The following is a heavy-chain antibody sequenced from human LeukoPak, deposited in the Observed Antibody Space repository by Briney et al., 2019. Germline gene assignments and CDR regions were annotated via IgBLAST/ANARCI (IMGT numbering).Heavy chain of an antibody. CDR3: ARNYNYALDY. J-gene: IGHJ4*02. V-gene: IGHV3-48*02. D-gene: IGHD5-18*01. CDR2: IDSKSSAI. CDR1: AFTFNTYN. Sequence: PGGSLRLSCAASAFTFNTYNMNWVRQAPGKGLEWFSYIDSKSSAIYYADSVKGRFTISRDNAKNSLYLQMNSLRDDDTAVYFCARNYNYALDYWGQGTLVTVSS.